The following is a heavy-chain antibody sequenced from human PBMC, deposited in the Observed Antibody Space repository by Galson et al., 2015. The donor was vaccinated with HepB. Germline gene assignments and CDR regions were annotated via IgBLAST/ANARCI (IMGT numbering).Heavy chain of an antibody. J-gene: IGHJ4*02. Sequence: SLRLSCAASGFTFSNYAMHWVRQAPGKGLEFVSAISSNGGNIYYADSVKGRFTISRDNSKNTLYLQMSSLRAEDTAVYYCVKGGRGGYSSSTNFDHWGQGTLVTVSS. CDR3: VKGGRGGYSSSTNFDH. D-gene: IGHD6-6*01. CDR1: GFTFSNYA. CDR2: ISSNGGNI. V-gene: IGHV3-64D*06.